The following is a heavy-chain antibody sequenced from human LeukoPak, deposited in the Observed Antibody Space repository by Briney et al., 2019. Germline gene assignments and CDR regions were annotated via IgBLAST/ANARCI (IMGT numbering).Heavy chain of an antibody. D-gene: IGHD3-22*01. CDR1: GFRFSSYG. V-gene: IGHV3-33*01. J-gene: IGHJ4*02. CDR2: IWYDGSNK. CDR3: ARDEARGGYYDSSGYYLFDY. Sequence: PGRSLRLSCAASGFRFSSYGMHWVRQAPGKGLEWVAVIWYDGSNKYYVDSVKGRFTISRDNSKNTLYLQMNSLRAEDTAVYYCARDEARGGYYDSSGYYLFDYWGQGTLVTVSS.